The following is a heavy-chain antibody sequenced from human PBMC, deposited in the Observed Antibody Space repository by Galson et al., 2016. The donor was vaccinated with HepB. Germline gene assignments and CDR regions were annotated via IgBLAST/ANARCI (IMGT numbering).Heavy chain of an antibody. J-gene: IGHJ4*02. CDR1: GGIFSSYA. V-gene: IGHV1-69*13. CDR3: ARDLGYSDDLGDS. Sequence: SVKVSCKASGGIFSSYAISWVRQAPGQGLEWMGGIIPSFVTPTYAQKFQGRATITADESTSTVSMELSSLKSEDTAVYYCARDLGYSDDLGDSWGQGTLVTVSS. CDR2: IIPSFVTP. D-gene: IGHD5-12*01.